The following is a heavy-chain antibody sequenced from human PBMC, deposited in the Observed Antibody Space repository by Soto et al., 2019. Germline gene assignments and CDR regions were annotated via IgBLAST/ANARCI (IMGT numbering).Heavy chain of an antibody. CDR1: GFTFSSYA. Sequence: GGSLRLSCAASGFTFSSYAMSWVRQAPGKGLEWVSAISGSGGSTYYADSVKGRFTISRDNSKNTLYLQMNSLRAEDTAVYYCAKDGRGSGYSYRGDYWGQGTLVTVSS. D-gene: IGHD5-18*01. CDR2: ISGSGGST. J-gene: IGHJ4*02. V-gene: IGHV3-23*01. CDR3: AKDGRGSGYSYRGDY.